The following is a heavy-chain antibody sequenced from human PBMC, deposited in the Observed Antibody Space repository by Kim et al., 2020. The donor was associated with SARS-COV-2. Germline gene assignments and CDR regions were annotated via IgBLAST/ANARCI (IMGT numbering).Heavy chain of an antibody. Sequence: ASVKVSCKASGYTFTSYATNWVRQAPGQGLEWMGWINTNTGNPTYAPGFTGRFVFSLATSVSTAYLQISSLKAEDTAVYYCARVHRVKDSSGWYLAYYYYTIDVRGQGTTVTVSS. CDR2: INTNTGNP. D-gene: IGHD6-19*01. CDR3: ARVHRVKDSSGWYLAYYYYTIDV. V-gene: IGHV7-4-1*02. J-gene: IGHJ6*02. CDR1: GYTFTSYA.